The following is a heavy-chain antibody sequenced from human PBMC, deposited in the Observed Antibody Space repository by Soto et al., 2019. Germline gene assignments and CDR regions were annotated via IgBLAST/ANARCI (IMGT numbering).Heavy chain of an antibody. CDR3: AGDRRAVEP. D-gene: IGHD2-15*01. J-gene: IGHJ5*02. CDR1: GFTFSSYS. V-gene: IGHV3-48*01. CDR2: ISSSSSTI. Sequence: EVQLVESGGDLVQPGGSLRLSCAASGFTFSSYSMNWVRQAPGKGLEWVSYISSSSSTIYYAESVKGRFTISGDNAKDSLHLQMKRQIAEDRRVYYCAGDRRAVEPWGQGSLVTLSS.